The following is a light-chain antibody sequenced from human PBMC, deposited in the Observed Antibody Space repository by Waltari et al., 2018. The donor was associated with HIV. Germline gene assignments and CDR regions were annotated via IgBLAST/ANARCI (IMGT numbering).Light chain of an antibody. V-gene: IGLV1-40*01. Sequence: VLTPPPSVSWAPAHRVTLSCTGSRSHIEAGHQVHPYPQLPGTAPKLCIYGNRDLPSAVPDRFSGASSGTAASLAVTELRAEDGADYQCQCHASSRSGCVFGTGSKVTVL. CDR1: RSHIEAGHQ. CDR2: GNR. J-gene: IGLJ1*01. CDR3: QCHASSRSGCV.